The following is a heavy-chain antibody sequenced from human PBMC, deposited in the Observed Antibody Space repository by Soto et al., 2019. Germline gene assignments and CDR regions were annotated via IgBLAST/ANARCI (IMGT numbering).Heavy chain of an antibody. CDR2: IKSKTDGGTT. D-gene: IGHD5-12*01. J-gene: IGHJ3*02. Sequence: GGSLRLSCAASGFPFSNAWMSWVRQAPGKGLEWVGRIKSKTDGGTTDYAAPVKGRFTISRDDSKNTLYLQMNSLKTEDTAVYYCTTEGMATINEAFDIWGQGTMVTVSS. V-gene: IGHV3-15*01. CDR1: GFPFSNAW. CDR3: TTEGMATINEAFDI.